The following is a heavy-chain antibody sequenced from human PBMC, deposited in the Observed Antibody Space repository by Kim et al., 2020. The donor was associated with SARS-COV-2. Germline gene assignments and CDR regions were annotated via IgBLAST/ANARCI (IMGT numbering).Heavy chain of an antibody. V-gene: IGHV3-9*01. J-gene: IGHJ4*02. D-gene: IGHD3-10*01. CDR3: AKALWFGELKG. CDR2: ISWNSGSI. Sequence: GGSLRLSCAVSGFTFGDYAMHWVRQAPGKGLEWVSGISWNSGSIGYADSVKGRSTISRDNAKNSLYLQMNSLRAEDTALYYCAKALWFGELKGWGQGTLVTVSS. CDR1: GFTFGDYA.